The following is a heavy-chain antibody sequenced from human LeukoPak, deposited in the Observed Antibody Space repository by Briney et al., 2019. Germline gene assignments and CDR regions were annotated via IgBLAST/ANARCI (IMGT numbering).Heavy chain of an antibody. Sequence: SETLSLTCTVSGGSISSYYWSWIRQPPGKGLEWIGYIYYSGSTNYNPSLKSRVTISVDTSKNQFSLKLSSVTAADTAVYYCASHRRVVVRGSDAFDIWGQGTMVTVSS. CDR3: ASHRRVVVRGSDAFDI. J-gene: IGHJ3*02. CDR2: IYYSGST. V-gene: IGHV4-59*08. D-gene: IGHD3-10*01. CDR1: GGSISSYY.